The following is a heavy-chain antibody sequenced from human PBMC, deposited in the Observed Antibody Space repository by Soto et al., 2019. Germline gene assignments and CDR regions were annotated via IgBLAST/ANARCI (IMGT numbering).Heavy chain of an antibody. D-gene: IGHD3-22*01. CDR3: TTDVRVYYDSSGYYVDY. CDR1: GFTFSNAW. CDR2: MKSKTDGGTT. Sequence: EVQLVESGGGLVKPGGSLRLSCAASGFTFSNAWMNWVRQAPAKGLEWVGRMKSKTDGGTTDYTAPVKGRFTISRDDSKNTLYLQMNSLKTEDTAVYYCTTDVRVYYDSSGYYVDYWGQGTLVTVSS. J-gene: IGHJ4*02. V-gene: IGHV3-15*07.